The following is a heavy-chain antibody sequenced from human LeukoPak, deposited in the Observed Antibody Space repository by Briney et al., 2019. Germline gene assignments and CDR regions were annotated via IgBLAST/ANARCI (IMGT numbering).Heavy chain of an antibody. CDR1: GGSISSGGYS. Sequence: SETLSLTCAVSGGSISSGGYSWSWIRQPPGKGLEWIGYIYHSGSTYYNPSLKSRVTISVDRSKNQFSLKLSSVTAADTAPYYCAKSVAIYFYYGLDVWGQGTTVTVSS. CDR3: AKSVAIYFYYGLDV. CDR2: IYHSGST. D-gene: IGHD3-3*01. J-gene: IGHJ6*02. V-gene: IGHV4-30-2*01.